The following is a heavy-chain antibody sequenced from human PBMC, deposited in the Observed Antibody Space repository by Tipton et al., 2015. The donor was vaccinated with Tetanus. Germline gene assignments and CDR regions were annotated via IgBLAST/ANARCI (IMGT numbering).Heavy chain of an antibody. Sequence: TLSLTCTVSGGSISSYFWSWIRQPPGKGLEWIGYIFYSGNTNYNPSLKTRVTISVDTSKNQFSLRLNSVTAADTAVYYCARMQRYGMDVWGQGTRVTVSS. D-gene: IGHD6-25*01. CDR1: GGSISSYF. CDR2: IFYSGNT. V-gene: IGHV4-59*12. CDR3: ARMQRYGMDV. J-gene: IGHJ6*02.